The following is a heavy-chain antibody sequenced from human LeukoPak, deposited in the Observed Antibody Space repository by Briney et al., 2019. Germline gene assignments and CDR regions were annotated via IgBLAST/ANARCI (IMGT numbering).Heavy chain of an antibody. V-gene: IGHV3-23*01. J-gene: IGHJ4*02. CDR3: AKGVDGGNSGTGKY. Sequence: SGGSLRLSCAAPGFSFSTYAMSWVRQAPGKGLEWVSAISGRSGDTYYADSVKGRFTISRDDSKSTLYLQMNSLRADDTAVYYCAKGVDGGNSGTGKYWGQGTLVTVSS. CDR2: ISGRSGDT. D-gene: IGHD4-23*01. CDR1: GFSFSTYA.